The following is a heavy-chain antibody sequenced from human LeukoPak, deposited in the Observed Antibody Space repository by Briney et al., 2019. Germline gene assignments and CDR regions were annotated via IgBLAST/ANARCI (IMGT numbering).Heavy chain of an antibody. CDR1: GFTFSNYA. CDR3: ASFHYYGSGAYYLSY. CDR2: IWGADET. D-gene: IGHD3-10*01. J-gene: IGHJ4*02. Sequence: GGSLRLSCVASGFTFSNYAMTWVRQAPGKGLELVSGIWGADETVYADSVKGRFTISRDNSKNTLYLQMSSLRAEDTAVYFCASFHYYGSGAYYLSYWGQGTLVTVSS. V-gene: IGHV3-23*01.